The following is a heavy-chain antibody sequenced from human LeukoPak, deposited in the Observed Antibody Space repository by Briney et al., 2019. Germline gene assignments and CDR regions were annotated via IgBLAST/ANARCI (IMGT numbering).Heavy chain of an antibody. Sequence: GASVKVSCKASGYTFTSYGISWVRQAPGQGLEWMGRINPNSGGTNYAQKFQGRVTMTRDTSISTAYLELSRLRPDDTAVYYCARQGDSSGYYSYCFDYWGQGTLVTVSS. CDR2: INPNSGGT. D-gene: IGHD3-22*01. CDR1: GYTFTSYG. CDR3: ARQGDSSGYYSYCFDY. V-gene: IGHV1-2*06. J-gene: IGHJ4*02.